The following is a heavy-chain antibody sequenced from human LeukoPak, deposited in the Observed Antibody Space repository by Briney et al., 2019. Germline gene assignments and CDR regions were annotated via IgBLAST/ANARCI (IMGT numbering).Heavy chain of an antibody. Sequence: PGGSLRLSCAASGFTFSSYWMSWVRQAPGKGLEWVANIKQDGSEKYYVDSVKGRFTISRDNAKNSLYLQMNSLRAEDTAAYYCARRMSGSGSYMRRGFDYWGQGTLVTVSS. J-gene: IGHJ4*02. CDR3: ARRMSGSGSYMRRGFDY. D-gene: IGHD3-10*01. CDR2: IKQDGSEK. V-gene: IGHV3-7*03. CDR1: GFTFSSYW.